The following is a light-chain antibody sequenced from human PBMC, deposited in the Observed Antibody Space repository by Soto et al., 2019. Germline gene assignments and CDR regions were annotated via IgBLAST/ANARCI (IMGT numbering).Light chain of an antibody. CDR1: SSNIGAGYD. V-gene: IGLV1-40*01. Sequence: QSVLTQPPSVSGAPGQRVTISCTGSSSNIGAGYDVHWYQQLPGTAPKLLIYGNSNRPSGVPDRFSGSKSGTSASLAITGLXXXXXXDYYCQSYDSSLSAVVFGGGTKL. CDR2: GNS. J-gene: IGLJ2*01. CDR3: QSYDSSLSAVV.